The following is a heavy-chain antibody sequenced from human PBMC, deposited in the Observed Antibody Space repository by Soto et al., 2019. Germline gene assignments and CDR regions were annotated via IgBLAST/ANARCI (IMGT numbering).Heavy chain of an antibody. CDR3: XRGFGGIIIYYYMDV. J-gene: IGHJ6*03. D-gene: IGHD3-10*01. CDR2: ISSNGGNT. CDR1: GFTFSSYA. V-gene: IGHV3-64*01. Sequence: GGPLRLSCAASGFTFSSYAMHWVRQGPGKGLEYVSAISSNGGNTYYANSVKGRFTISRDNSKNTLYLQMGSLRAEDMAVYYCXRGFGGIIIYYYMDVWGEGTAVTVSS.